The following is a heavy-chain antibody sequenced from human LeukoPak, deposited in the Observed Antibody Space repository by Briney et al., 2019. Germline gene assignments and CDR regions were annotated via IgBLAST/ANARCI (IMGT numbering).Heavy chain of an antibody. J-gene: IGHJ5*02. D-gene: IGHD3-10*01. CDR2: LSSSGGST. CDR1: GFTFSNYA. V-gene: IGHV3-23*01. CDR3: AKGSLDDPFSPFDP. Sequence: PGGSLRLSCAASGFTFSNYAMSWVRQAPGKGLEWVSALSSSGGSTYYADSVKGRFTISRDNSKNTLYLQMNSLRAEDTAVYYCAKGSLDDPFSPFDPWGQGTLVTVSS.